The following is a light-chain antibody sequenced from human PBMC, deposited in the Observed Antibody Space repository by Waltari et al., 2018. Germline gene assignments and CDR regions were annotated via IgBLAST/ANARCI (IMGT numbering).Light chain of an antibody. CDR2: YDD. CDR1: NIDGGS. J-gene: IGLJ2*01. V-gene: IGLV3-21*04. CDR3: QMWDTRRDIGI. Sequence: SEALTQPPAVSVSPGETAKISCGGLNIDGGSVHWYQQKPGQAPVLVMEYDDDRQSGIPERFSGSNSRNTATLTINNVAAGDEADYYCQMWDTRRDIGIFGGGTKLTVL.